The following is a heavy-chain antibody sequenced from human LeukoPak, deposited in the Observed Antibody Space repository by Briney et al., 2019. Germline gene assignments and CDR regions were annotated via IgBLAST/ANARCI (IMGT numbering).Heavy chain of an antibody. Sequence: SETLSLTCIVSGGSISSYYWSWIRQPPGKGLEWTGYIYYSGSTNYNPSLKSRVTILVDTSKNQFSLKLSSVTAADTAVYYCARHYDSSGYYPYYFDYWGQGTLVTVSS. CDR1: GGSISSYY. V-gene: IGHV4-59*08. CDR3: ARHYDSSGYYPYYFDY. D-gene: IGHD3-22*01. CDR2: IYYSGST. J-gene: IGHJ4*02.